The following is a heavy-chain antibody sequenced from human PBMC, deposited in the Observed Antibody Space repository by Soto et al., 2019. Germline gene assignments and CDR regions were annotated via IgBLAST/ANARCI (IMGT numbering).Heavy chain of an antibody. D-gene: IGHD5-12*01. V-gene: IGHV1-2*02. J-gene: IGHJ4*02. Sequence: ASVKVSCKASGYTFTDSYIHWVRQAPGQGLEWMGWSNPKNGGTKYVEKFQGRVTMTRDTSIRIAYMELSRLRYDDTAVYYCARGGNSGYYYEWGQGTLVTVSS. CDR2: SNPKNGGT. CDR3: ARGGNSGYYYE. CDR1: GYTFTDSY.